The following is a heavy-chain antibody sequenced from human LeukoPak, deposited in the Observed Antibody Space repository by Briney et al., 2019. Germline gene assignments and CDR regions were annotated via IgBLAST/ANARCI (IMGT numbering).Heavy chain of an antibody. CDR3: ARDGVTTGGYYYYYGMDV. CDR2: ISAYNGNT. D-gene: IGHD4-17*01. Sequence: ASVKVSCKASGYTFTSYGISWLRQAPGQGLEWMGWISAYNGNTNYAQKLQGRVTMTTDTSTSTAYMELRSLRSDDTAVYYCARDGVTTGGYYYYYGMDVWGQGTTVTVSS. J-gene: IGHJ6*02. V-gene: IGHV1-18*01. CDR1: GYTFTSYG.